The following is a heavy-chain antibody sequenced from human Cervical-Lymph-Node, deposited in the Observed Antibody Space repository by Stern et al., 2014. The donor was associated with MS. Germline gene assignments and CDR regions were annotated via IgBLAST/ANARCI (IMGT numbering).Heavy chain of an antibody. CDR3: ARLNEGFWYFDL. V-gene: IGHV3-7*01. CDR2: IKPDGTEK. Sequence: EVQLVESGGGLVQPGGSMRLSCAASGFTFSNSWMDWVRQAPGKGLEWVANIKPDGTEKNYVDSVKGRLTISRDNAKSSMYLQMNSLRAEDTAVFYCARLNEGFWYFDLWGRGTLVTVSS. J-gene: IGHJ2*01. CDR1: GFTFSNSW.